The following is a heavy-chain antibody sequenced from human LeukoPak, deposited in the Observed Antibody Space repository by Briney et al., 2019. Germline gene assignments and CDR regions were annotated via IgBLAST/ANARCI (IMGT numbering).Heavy chain of an antibody. V-gene: IGHV4-39*07. D-gene: IGHD2-8*01. Sequence: SETLSLTCRVSGGSISSTSYYWGWIRQPPGKGLEWIASIYHSGEAFYNPSLESRVAISVDTSNNEVFLDLYSVTAADTAMYYCAETNTQDWFDPWGRGTLVTVSS. CDR3: AETNTQDWFDP. CDR2: IYHSGEA. J-gene: IGHJ5*02. CDR1: GGSISSTSYY.